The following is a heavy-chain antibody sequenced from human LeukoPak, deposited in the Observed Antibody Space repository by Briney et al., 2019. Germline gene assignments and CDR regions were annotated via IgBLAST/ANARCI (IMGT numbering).Heavy chain of an antibody. Sequence: PSETLSLTCSVSGGSVSSSSNYWGWIRQPPGKGLEWIGSIYYSGSTYYNPSLKSRVTISVDTSKNQFSLKLSSVTAADTAVYYCARPWILTGYVGAFEIWGQGTMVTVS. CDR3: ARPWILTGYVGAFEI. D-gene: IGHD3-9*01. J-gene: IGHJ3*02. CDR1: GGSVSSSSNY. V-gene: IGHV4-39*01. CDR2: IYYSGST.